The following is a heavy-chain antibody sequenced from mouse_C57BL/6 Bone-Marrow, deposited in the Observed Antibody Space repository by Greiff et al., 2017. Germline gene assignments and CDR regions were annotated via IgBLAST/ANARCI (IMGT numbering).Heavy chain of an antibody. CDR2: IDPSDSET. CDR1: GYTFTSYW. V-gene: IGHV1-52*01. J-gene: IGHJ1*03. D-gene: IGHD1-1*01. Sequence: VQLQQPGAELVRPGSSVKLSCKASGYTFTSYWMHWVKQRPIQGLEWIGNIDPSDSETHYNQKFKDKATLTVDKSSSTAYMQLSSLTSEDSAVYYCARSDYGSRDWYFDVWGTGTTVTVSS. CDR3: ARSDYGSRDWYFDV.